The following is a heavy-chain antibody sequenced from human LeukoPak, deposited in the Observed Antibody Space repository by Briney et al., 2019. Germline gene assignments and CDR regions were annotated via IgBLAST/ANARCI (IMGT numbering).Heavy chain of an antibody. CDR2: ISSRSNYI. J-gene: IGHJ5*02. D-gene: IGHD2-8*01. V-gene: IGHV3-21*01. CDR3: AREMLMGWFDP. CDR1: GFTFTTYW. Sequence: PGGSLRLSCAASGFTFTTYWMSWVRQAPGKGLEWVSSISSRSNYIYYADSLKGRFTISRDNAKNSLYLHMNSLRAEDTAVYYCAREMLMGWFDPWGQGTLVTVSS.